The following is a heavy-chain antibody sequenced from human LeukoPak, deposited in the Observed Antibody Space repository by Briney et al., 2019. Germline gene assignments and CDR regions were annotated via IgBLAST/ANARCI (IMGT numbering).Heavy chain of an antibody. CDR3: VRDRHVPGLYYYYMDV. CDR1: GFSLSAYN. D-gene: IGHD6-6*01. V-gene: IGHV3-48*01. J-gene: IGHJ6*03. Sequence: PGGSLRLSCEGSGFSLSAYNMNWVRQAPGKGLESVSYISSSSATIFYADSVKGRFTISRDNAKNSLYLQMNSLRPEDTAVYFCVRDRHVPGLYYYYMDVWGKGTTVTVYS. CDR2: ISSSSATI.